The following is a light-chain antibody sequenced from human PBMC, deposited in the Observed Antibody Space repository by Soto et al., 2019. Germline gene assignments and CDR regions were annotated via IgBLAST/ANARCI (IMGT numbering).Light chain of an antibody. Sequence: DIQMTQSPSSLSASVGDRVTITCRASESINRHLNWYQQQPGKAPKLLIYAASSLQIGVPSRFRGGGSVTDFTLIITNLQPEDFATYYCQRSYTALSITFGQGTRRE. V-gene: IGKV1-39*01. CDR2: AAS. CDR1: ESINRH. CDR3: QRSYTALSIT. J-gene: IGKJ5*01.